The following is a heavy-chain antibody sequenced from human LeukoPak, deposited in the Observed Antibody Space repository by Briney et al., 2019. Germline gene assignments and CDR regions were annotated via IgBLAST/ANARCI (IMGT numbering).Heavy chain of an antibody. CDR1: GFTFSDYY. CDR3: ARVGITIFGVVTNLDY. Sequence: QVQLVESGGGLVKPGGSLRLSCVASGFTFSDYYMSWIRQAPGKGLEWVSYISSSGSTIYYADSVKGRFTISRDNAKKSLYLKMNSLRAEDTAVYYCARVGITIFGVVTNLDYWGQGTLVTVSS. J-gene: IGHJ4*02. CDR2: ISSSGSTI. D-gene: IGHD3-3*01. V-gene: IGHV3-11*01.